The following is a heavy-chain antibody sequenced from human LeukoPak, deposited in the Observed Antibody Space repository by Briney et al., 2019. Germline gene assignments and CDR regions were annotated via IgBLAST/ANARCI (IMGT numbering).Heavy chain of an antibody. D-gene: IGHD2-15*01. CDR2: INPNSGGT. V-gene: IGHV1-2*02. J-gene: IGHJ4*02. Sequence: ASAKVSCKASGYTFTGYYIQWVRQAPGHGLEWMGWINPNSGGTNYAQKFQGRVTMTRDTSISTAYMELSRLRSDDTAVYYCARGRCSGGGCYFFDFWGQGTLVTVSS. CDR3: ARGRCSGGGCYFFDF. CDR1: GYTFTGYY.